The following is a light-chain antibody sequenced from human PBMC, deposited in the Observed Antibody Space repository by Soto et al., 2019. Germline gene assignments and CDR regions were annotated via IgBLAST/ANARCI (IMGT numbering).Light chain of an antibody. CDR2: ANN. CDR3: ASWDDSLKGVV. Sequence: QSVLTQPPSASGTPGQRVTISCSGSSSNIGGNTVNWYQQVPGTAPELFIYANNQRPSGVPDRFSGSKSGTSASLAISGLQSEDEADYYCASWDDSLKGVVFGGGTKLTVL. CDR1: SSNIGGNT. J-gene: IGLJ2*01. V-gene: IGLV1-44*01.